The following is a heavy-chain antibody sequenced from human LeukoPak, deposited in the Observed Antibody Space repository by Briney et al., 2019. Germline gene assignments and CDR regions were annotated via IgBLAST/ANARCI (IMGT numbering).Heavy chain of an antibody. CDR3: ARELPFDY. CDR2: IKSDGSRT. J-gene: IGHJ4*02. D-gene: IGHD2-15*01. Sequence: GGSLRLSCAASGFTLSNYWMHWVRQAPGKGLVWVSRIKSDGSRTDYADPVKGRFTISRDNAKNTLYLQMNSLRAEDTAVYYCARELPFDYWGQGTLVTVSS. CDR1: GFTLSNYW. V-gene: IGHV3-74*01.